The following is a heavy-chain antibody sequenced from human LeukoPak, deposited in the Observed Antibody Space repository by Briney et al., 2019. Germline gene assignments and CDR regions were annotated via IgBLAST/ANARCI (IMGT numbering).Heavy chain of an antibody. CDR2: ISYDGSNK. D-gene: IGHD5-12*01. V-gene: IGHV3-30*18. CDR1: GFTFRSYG. J-gene: IGHJ4*02. Sequence: GGSLRLSCAASGFTFRSYGMHWVRQAPGKGLEWVAVISYDGSNKYYADSVKGRFTISRDNSKNTLYLQMNSLRAEDTAVYYCAKDRARWRSSGYEPYLDYWGQGTLVTVSS. CDR3: AKDRARWRSSGYEPYLDY.